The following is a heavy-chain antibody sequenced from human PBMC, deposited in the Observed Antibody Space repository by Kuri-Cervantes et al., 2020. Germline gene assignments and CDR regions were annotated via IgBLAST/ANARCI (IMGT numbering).Heavy chain of an antibody. CDR1: GFTFDDYA. Sequence: LSLPCAASGFTFDDYAMNWVRQAPGKGREWVSGTSWNSGSIGYADSVKGRFTISRDNAENSLYLQMNNLRDEATAVYYCTRAKEVGYDFWSGYYTNYYYYYYMDVWGKGTTVTVSS. CDR3: TRAKEVGYDFWSGYYTNYYYYYYMDV. CDR2: TSWNSGSI. D-gene: IGHD3-3*01. J-gene: IGHJ6*03. V-gene: IGHV3-9*01.